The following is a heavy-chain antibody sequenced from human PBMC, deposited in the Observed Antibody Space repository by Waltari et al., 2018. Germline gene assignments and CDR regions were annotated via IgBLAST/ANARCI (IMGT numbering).Heavy chain of an antibody. CDR3: ARDPGPDVATSHYYYMDV. CDR1: GYSISSGYY. J-gene: IGHJ6*03. D-gene: IGHD5-12*01. Sequence: QVQLQESGPGLVKPSETLSLTCAVSGYSISSGYYWGWIRQPPGKGLEWIGSIYHSGSTYYNPSLKSRVTISVDTSKNSLYLQMNSLRAEDTAVYYCARDPGPDVATSHYYYMDVWGKGTTVTVSS. CDR2: IYHSGST. V-gene: IGHV4-38-2*02.